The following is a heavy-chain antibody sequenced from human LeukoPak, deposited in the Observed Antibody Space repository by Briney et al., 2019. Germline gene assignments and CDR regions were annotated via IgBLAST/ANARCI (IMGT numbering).Heavy chain of an antibody. V-gene: IGHV4-59*01. CDR3: ARGCSTGAKRFSLYYYMDV. J-gene: IGHJ6*03. CDR2: IYYSGSV. CDR1: GGSLNSYF. D-gene: IGHD6-19*01. Sequence: SETLSLTCTVSGGSLNSYFWSWIRQPPGKGLEWIGYIYYSGSVNYSPSLKSRVSISVDTSKKQFSLRVSSVTAADTAVYYCARGCSTGAKRFSLYYYMDVWGKGTTVTVSS.